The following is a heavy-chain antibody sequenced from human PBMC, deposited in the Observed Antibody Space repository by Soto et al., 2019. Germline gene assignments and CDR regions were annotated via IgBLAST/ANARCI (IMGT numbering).Heavy chain of an antibody. CDR3: AKTGESGYDWGWFDP. CDR1: GFTFSNYG. Sequence: VQLVESGGGVVQPGRSLRLSCAASGFTFSNYGMHWVRQAPGKGLEWVAVISYDGSNKHYADSVKGRFTISRDNSKNTLYLQMNSLRAEDTAVYYCAKTGESGYDWGWFDPWGQGTLVTVSS. D-gene: IGHD5-12*01. V-gene: IGHV3-30*18. CDR2: ISYDGSNK. J-gene: IGHJ5*02.